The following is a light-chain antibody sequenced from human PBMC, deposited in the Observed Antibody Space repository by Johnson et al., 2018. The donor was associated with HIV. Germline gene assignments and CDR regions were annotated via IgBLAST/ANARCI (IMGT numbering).Light chain of an antibody. CDR1: TSNIGNNY. CDR3: GTWDSSLSAFV. Sequence: QLVLTQPPSVSAAPGQKVTISCSGSTSNIGNNYISWYQHLPGTAPKLLIYDNDKRPSGIPDRFSGSKSGTSATLGITGLQPGDEAHYYCGTWDSSLSAFVFGTGTEVTVL. J-gene: IGLJ1*01. V-gene: IGLV1-51*01. CDR2: DND.